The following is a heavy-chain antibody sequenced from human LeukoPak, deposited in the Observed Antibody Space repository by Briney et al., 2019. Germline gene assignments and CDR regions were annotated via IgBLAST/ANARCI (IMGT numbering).Heavy chain of an antibody. CDR3: ASGYYDSRGDWFDP. Sequence: SETLSLTCAVYGGSFSGYYWSWIRQPSGKGLEWIGEINHSGSTNYNPSLKSRVTISVDTSKNQFSLKLSSVTAADTAVYYCASGYYDSRGDWFDPWGQGTLVTVSS. J-gene: IGHJ5*02. CDR2: INHSGST. D-gene: IGHD3-22*01. V-gene: IGHV4-34*01. CDR1: GGSFSGYY.